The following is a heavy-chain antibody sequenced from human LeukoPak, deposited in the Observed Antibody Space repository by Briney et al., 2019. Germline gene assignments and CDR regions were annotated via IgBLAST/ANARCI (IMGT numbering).Heavy chain of an antibody. CDR2: ISLTGLT. D-gene: IGHD2-8*01. J-gene: IGHJ4*02. CDR3: SRENGAFSPFGY. CDR1: GGSISNTNW. Sequence: SWTLSLTCGVSGGSISNTNWWSWARQPPGQGLEWIGEISLTGLTHYNPSLESRVTVSLDKSKNQLSLNLTSVTAADTAVYYCSRENGAFSPFGYWGQGTLVTVLS. V-gene: IGHV4-4*02.